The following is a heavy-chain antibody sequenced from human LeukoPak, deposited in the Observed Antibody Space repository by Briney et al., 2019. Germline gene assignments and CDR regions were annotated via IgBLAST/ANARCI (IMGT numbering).Heavy chain of an antibody. CDR3: AKDRWYSSGWYLKEAFDI. Sequence: PGGSLRLSCAASGFTFNTYAMSWVRQAPGEGLEWVAAISGSGGRTYYADSVKGRFTISRDSSTNTLYLRMESLRAEDTAVYYCAKDRWYSSGWYLKEAFDIWGQGTMVTVSS. CDR2: ISGSGGRT. D-gene: IGHD6-19*01. CDR1: GFTFNTYA. J-gene: IGHJ3*02. V-gene: IGHV3-23*01.